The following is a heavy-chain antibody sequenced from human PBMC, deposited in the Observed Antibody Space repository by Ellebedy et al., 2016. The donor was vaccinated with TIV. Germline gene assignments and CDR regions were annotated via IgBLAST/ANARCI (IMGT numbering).Heavy chain of an antibody. V-gene: IGHV4-59*01. J-gene: IGHJ3*02. CDR1: GGSISSYY. CDR3: AKTPRDILTGWGAFDI. Sequence: MPSETLSLTCTVSGGSISSYYWSWIRQPPGKGLEWIGSIYYSGSTNYNPSLESRVTISLDTSKKQFSLKLSSVTAADTAVYYCAKTPRDILTGWGAFDIWGQGTMVTVSS. CDR2: IYYSGST. D-gene: IGHD3-9*01.